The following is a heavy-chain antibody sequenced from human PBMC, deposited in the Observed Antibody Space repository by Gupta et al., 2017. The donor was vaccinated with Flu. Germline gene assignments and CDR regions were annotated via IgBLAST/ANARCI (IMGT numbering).Heavy chain of an antibody. Sequence: EVQLLESGGGLVQPGGSLRLSCAASGVTFSAYDMCWVRLAPGKGLEWVSSLSGSGVTTYFAESLKGRFTISRDNSKNTLYLQMSGLRAEDTAVYYCARAVSGIRDWGYWGQGTLVTVSS. D-gene: IGHD5-24*01. V-gene: IGHV3-23*01. CDR2: LSGSGVTT. CDR1: GVTFSAYD. J-gene: IGHJ4*02. CDR3: ARAVSGIRDWGY.